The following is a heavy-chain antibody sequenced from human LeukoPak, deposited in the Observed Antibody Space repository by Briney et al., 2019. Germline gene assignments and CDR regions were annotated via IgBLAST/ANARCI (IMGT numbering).Heavy chain of an antibody. Sequence: GGSLRLSCAASGFTFSSYAMSWVRQAPGKGLEWVGRIKSKTDGGTTDYAAPVKGRFTISRDDSKNTLYLQMNSLKTEDTAVYYCTTFFPSGSHSDYWGQGTLVTVSS. D-gene: IGHD1-26*01. CDR1: GFTFSSYA. CDR2: IKSKTDGGTT. CDR3: TTFFPSGSHSDY. V-gene: IGHV3-15*01. J-gene: IGHJ4*02.